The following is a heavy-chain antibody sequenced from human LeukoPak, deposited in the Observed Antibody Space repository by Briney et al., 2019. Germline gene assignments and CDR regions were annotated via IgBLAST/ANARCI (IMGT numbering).Heavy chain of an antibody. D-gene: IGHD3-9*01. Sequence: SQTLSLTCTVSGDSISSGDYYWSWIRQPAGKGLEWIGRISSSGSTNYNPSLKSRVTISVDTSKNQFSLKLSSVTAADTAVYYCARGRYFDWLSFSDWGQGTLVTVSS. CDR1: GDSISSGDYY. CDR2: ISSSGST. V-gene: IGHV4-61*02. J-gene: IGHJ4*02. CDR3: ARGRYFDWLSFSD.